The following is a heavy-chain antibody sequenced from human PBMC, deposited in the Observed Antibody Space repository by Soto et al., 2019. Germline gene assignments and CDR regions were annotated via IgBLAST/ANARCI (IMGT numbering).Heavy chain of an antibody. V-gene: IGHV3-11*01. D-gene: IGHD2-2*01. J-gene: IGHJ3*02. CDR2: ISSSGSTI. CDR3: ASPNPYCSSTSCRKNDAFDI. CDR1: GFTFSDYY. Sequence: GGSLRLSCAASGFTFSDYYMSWIRQAPGKGLEWVSYISSSGSTIYYADSVKGRFTISRDNAKNSLYLQMNSLRAEDTAVYYCASPNPYCSSTSCRKNDAFDIWGQGTMVTVSS.